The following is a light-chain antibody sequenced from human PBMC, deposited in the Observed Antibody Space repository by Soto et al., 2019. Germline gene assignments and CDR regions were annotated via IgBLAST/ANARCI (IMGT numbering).Light chain of an antibody. CDR2: GNS. V-gene: IGLV1-40*01. J-gene: IGLJ2*01. CDR1: SYNIGAGYD. Sequence: QSVLTQPPSVYGAPGQRVTISCTGSSYNIGAGYDVHWYQQLPGTAPKLLIYGNSNRPSGVPDRFSGSKSGTSASLAITGLQAEDEADYYCQSYDSSLSAVVFGGGTKLTVL. CDR3: QSYDSSLSAVV.